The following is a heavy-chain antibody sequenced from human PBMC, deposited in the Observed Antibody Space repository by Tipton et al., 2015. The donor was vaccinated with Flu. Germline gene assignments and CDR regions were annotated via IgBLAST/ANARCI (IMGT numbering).Heavy chain of an antibody. CDR1: GFTFSSYG. Sequence: LSLTCAASGFTFSSYGMSWVRQAPGKGLEWVANIKQDGSEKYYVDSVKGRFTISRDNAKNSLYLQMNSLRAEDTAVYYCARDSPMIVVVTTDAFDIWGQGTMVTVSS. CDR3: ARDSPMIVVVTTDAFDI. CDR2: IKQDGSEK. D-gene: IGHD3-22*01. J-gene: IGHJ3*02. V-gene: IGHV3-7*01.